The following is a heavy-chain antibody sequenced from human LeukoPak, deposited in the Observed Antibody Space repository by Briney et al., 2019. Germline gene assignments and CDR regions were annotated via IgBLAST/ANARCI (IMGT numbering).Heavy chain of an antibody. Sequence: GGSLRLSCAASGFTFSDYYMSWIRQAPGKGLEWISYISSGGSTIYYADSVRGQFTISRDNAKKSLYLQMNSLRAEDTAVYYCARGHYTFWSGHSFGDSIEYWGQGTLVTVSS. CDR2: ISSGGSTI. CDR3: ARGHYTFWSGHSFGDSIEY. V-gene: IGHV3-11*01. D-gene: IGHD3-3*01. CDR1: GFTFSDYY. J-gene: IGHJ4*02.